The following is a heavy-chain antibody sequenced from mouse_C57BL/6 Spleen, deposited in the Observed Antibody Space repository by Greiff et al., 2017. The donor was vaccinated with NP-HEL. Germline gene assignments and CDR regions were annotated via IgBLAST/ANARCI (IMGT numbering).Heavy chain of an antibody. J-gene: IGHJ1*03. CDR3: ARALPWYFDV. Sequence: EVHLVESGPGLVKPSQSLSLTCSVTGYSITSGYYWNWIRQFPGNKLEWMGYISYDGSNNYNPSLKNRISITRDTSKNQFFLKLNSVTTEDTATYYCARALPWYFDVWGTGTTVTVSS. D-gene: IGHD2-1*01. V-gene: IGHV3-6*01. CDR2: ISYDGSN. CDR1: GYSITSGYY.